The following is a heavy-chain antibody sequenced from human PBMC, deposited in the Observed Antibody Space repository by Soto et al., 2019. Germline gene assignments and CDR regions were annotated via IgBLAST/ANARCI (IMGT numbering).Heavy chain of an antibody. D-gene: IGHD3-16*01. CDR3: ARDWFGVDY. V-gene: IGHV1-18*01. J-gene: IGHJ4*02. CDR2: INAYNGNT. CDR1: GYTFTSYG. Sequence: ASVKVSCKASGYTFTSYGISWVRQAPGQGLEWMGWINAYNGNTNYTQNLQGRLTMTTDTSTSTAYMELMILRSDDTAVYYCARDWFGVDYWGQGTLVTVSS.